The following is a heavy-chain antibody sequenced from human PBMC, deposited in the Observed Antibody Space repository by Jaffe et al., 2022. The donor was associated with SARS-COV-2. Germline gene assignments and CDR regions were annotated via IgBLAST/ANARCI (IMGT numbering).Heavy chain of an antibody. CDR1: GGSISSSSYY. V-gene: IGHV4-39*01. Sequence: QLQLQESGPGLVKPSETLSLTCTVSGGSISSSSYYWGWIRQPPGKGLEWIGSIYYSGSTYYNPSLKSRVTISVDTSKNQFSLKLSSVTAADTAVYYCARHAFVGATFYYYYYMDVWGKGTTVTVSS. CDR2: IYYSGST. CDR3: ARHAFVGATFYYYYYMDV. J-gene: IGHJ6*03. D-gene: IGHD1-26*01.